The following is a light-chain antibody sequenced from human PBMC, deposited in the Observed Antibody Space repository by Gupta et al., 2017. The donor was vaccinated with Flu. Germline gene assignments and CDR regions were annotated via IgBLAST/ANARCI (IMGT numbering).Light chain of an antibody. CDR2: SNN. J-gene: IGLJ2*01. CDR3: AALDDSLNGPV. CDR1: SSNIGSNS. V-gene: IGLV1-44*01. Sequence: QSMLTQPPSASGTPGQRVTISCSGSSSNIGSNSVNWYQQLPRTAPRLLIYSNNRRPSGVPDRFSGSKSGTSASLAISGLQSEDEADYYCAALDDSLNGPVFGGGTKVTVL.